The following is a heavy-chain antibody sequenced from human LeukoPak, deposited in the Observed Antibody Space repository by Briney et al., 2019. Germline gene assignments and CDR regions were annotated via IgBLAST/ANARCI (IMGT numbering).Heavy chain of an antibody. CDR3: ARDLHYYVATDV. D-gene: IGHD3-10*02. CDR2: FGSDNKP. CDR1: GFTFSAYA. V-gene: IGHV3-23*01. Sequence: GGSLRLSCEASGFTFSAYAMTGVRQARGKGLECVSSFGSDNKPHYSESVKGRFATSRDNSKSMLFLQLNSLRAEDTALYYCARDLHYYVATDVWGQGTTVTVSS. J-gene: IGHJ6*02.